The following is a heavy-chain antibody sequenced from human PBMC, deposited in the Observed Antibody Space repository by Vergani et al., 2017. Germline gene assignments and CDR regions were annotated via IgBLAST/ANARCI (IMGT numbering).Heavy chain of an antibody. J-gene: IGHJ3*02. D-gene: IGHD3-10*01. CDR3: ASRGYGSGSSGAHDAFDI. V-gene: IGHV3-21*01. CDR1: GFTFSSYS. Sequence: EVQLVESGGGLVKPGGSLRLSCAASGFTFSSYSMNWVRQAPGKGLEWVSSISSSSSYIYYADSVKGRFTISRDNAKNSLYLQMNSLRAEDTAVYYCASRGYGSGSSGAHDAFDIWGQGTMVTVSS. CDR2: ISSSSSYI.